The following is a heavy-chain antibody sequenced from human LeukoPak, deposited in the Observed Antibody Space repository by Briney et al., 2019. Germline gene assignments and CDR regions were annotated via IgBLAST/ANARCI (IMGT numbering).Heavy chain of an antibody. CDR1: GFSFSSYE. CDR2: ISTSDTLT. V-gene: IGHV3-48*03. J-gene: IGHJ4*02. Sequence: GESLRLSCAVSGFSFSSYEMNWVRQAQGKGLEWISYISTSDTLTHYADSVKGRFTIYRDNAKNSLYLQMNSLRAEDTAVYYCATLYYYDSSGYFFDYWGQGTLVTVSS. D-gene: IGHD3-22*01. CDR3: ATLYYYDSSGYFFDY.